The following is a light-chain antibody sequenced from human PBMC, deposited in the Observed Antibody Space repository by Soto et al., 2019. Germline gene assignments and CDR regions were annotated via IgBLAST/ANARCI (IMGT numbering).Light chain of an antibody. V-gene: IGLV1-51*01. J-gene: IGLJ2*01. CDR1: SSNIGNNY. CDR2: DNN. CDR3: GTWYSSLSAVV. Sequence: QSVLTQPPSVSAAPGQKVAISCSGSSSNIGNNYVSWYQQLPVTAPKLLIYDNNKRPSGIPDRFSGSKSGTSATLGITGLQTGDEADYYCGTWYSSLSAVVFGGGTKLTVL.